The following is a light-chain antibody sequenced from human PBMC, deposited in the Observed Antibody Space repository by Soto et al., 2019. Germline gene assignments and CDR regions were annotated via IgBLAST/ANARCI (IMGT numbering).Light chain of an antibody. CDR1: RSVGTF. CDR3: QQYGNAPIT. CDR2: GAS. V-gene: IGKV3-20*01. J-gene: IGKJ5*01. Sequence: DILLTQSPCTLSLSPGERAPLSCRASRSVGTFLAWYQQKPGQAPRLLIYGASSRATGIPDRFSGSGSGTDFTLSISRLEVEDFAVYHCQQYGNAPITFGQGTLPEI.